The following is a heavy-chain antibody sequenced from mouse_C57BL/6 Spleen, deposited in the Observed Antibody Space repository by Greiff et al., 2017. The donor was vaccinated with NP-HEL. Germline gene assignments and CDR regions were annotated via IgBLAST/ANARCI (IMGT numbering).Heavy chain of an antibody. CDR3: ARPYYYGSSPWFAY. Sequence: EVMLVESEGGLVQPGSSMKLSCTASGFTFSDYYMAWVRQVPEKGLEWVANINYDGSSTYYLDSLKSRFIISRDNAKNILYLQMSSLKSEDTATYYCARPYYYGSSPWFAYWGQGTLVTVSA. D-gene: IGHD1-1*01. V-gene: IGHV5-16*01. CDR1: GFTFSDYY. J-gene: IGHJ3*01. CDR2: INYDGSST.